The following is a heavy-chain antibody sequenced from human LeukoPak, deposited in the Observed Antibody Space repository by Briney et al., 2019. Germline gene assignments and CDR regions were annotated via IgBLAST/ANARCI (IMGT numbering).Heavy chain of an antibody. CDR3: ARDKGGYYDFWSGYPNDAFDI. V-gene: IGHV3-7*01. J-gene: IGHJ3*02. Sequence: QPGGSLRLSCAASGFTFSSYWMSWVRQAPGKGLEWVANIKQDGSEKYYVDSVKGRFTISRDNAKNSLYLQMNSMRAEDTAVYYCARDKGGYYDFWSGYPNDAFDIWGQGTMVTVSS. CDR2: IKQDGSEK. D-gene: IGHD3-3*01. CDR1: GFTFSSYW.